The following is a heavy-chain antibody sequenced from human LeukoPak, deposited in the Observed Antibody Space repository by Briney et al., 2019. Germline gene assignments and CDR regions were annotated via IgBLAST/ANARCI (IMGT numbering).Heavy chain of an antibody. CDR2: ISSSSSYI. CDR1: GFTFSSYS. D-gene: IGHD4-17*01. CDR3: ARANDYVPYFDY. V-gene: IGHV3-21*01. J-gene: IGHJ4*02. Sequence: PGGSLRLSCAASGFTFSSYSMNWVRQAPGKGLEWVSSISSSSSYIYYADSVKGRFTISRDNAKNSLYLQMNSLRAEDTAVYYCARANDYVPYFDYWGQGTLVTVSS.